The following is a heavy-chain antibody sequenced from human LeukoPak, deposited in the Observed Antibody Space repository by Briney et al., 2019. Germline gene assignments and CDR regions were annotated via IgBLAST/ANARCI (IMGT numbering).Heavy chain of an antibody. V-gene: IGHV3-33*06. J-gene: IGHJ4*02. D-gene: IGHD2-2*01. Sequence: GGSLRLSCAASGFTFSSYGMHWVRQAPGKGLEWVAVIWYDGSSKYYADSVKGRFTISRDNSKNTLYLQMNSLRAEDTAAYYCAKGSTSCLDWGQGTLVTVSS. CDR1: GFTFSSYG. CDR3: AKGSTSCLD. CDR2: IWYDGSSK.